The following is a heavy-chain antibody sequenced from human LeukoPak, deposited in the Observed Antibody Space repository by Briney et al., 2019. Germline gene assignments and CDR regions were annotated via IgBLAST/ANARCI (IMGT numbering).Heavy chain of an antibody. D-gene: IGHD5-18*01. Sequence: PGGSLRLSCAASGFTFSSYSMNWVRQAPGKGLEWVSSISSSSSYIYYADSVKGRFTISRDNAKNSLYLQMNSLRAEDTALYYCARDQGGYSYGVGYWGQGTLVTVSS. V-gene: IGHV3-21*04. CDR3: ARDQGGYSYGVGY. J-gene: IGHJ4*02. CDR2: ISSSSSYI. CDR1: GFTFSSYS.